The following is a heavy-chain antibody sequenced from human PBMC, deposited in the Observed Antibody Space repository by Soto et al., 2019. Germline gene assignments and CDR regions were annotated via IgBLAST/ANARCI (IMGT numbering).Heavy chain of an antibody. Sequence: ASVKVSCKASGYTFTSYYMHWVRQAPGQGLEWMGIINPSGGSTSYAQKFQGRVTMTRDTSTSTVYMELSSLRSEDTAVYYCARKGKIAALPNYYYYGMDVWGQGTTVTV. D-gene: IGHD6-6*01. CDR1: GYTFTSYY. J-gene: IGHJ6*02. CDR3: ARKGKIAALPNYYYYGMDV. CDR2: INPSGGST. V-gene: IGHV1-46*01.